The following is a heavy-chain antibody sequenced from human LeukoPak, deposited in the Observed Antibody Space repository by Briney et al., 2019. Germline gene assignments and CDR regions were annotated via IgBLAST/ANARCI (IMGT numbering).Heavy chain of an antibody. CDR3: TRSLLWFGELPSNDAFDI. CDR2: IRRKAYGGTT. J-gene: IGHJ3*02. V-gene: IGHV3-49*05. CDR1: GFTFGDYA. D-gene: IGHD3-10*01. Sequence: KPGRSLRLSCAASGFTFGDYAMSWFRQAPGKGLEWVGFIRRKAYGGTTEYAASVKGRFTISRDDSKSIAYLQMNSLKTEDTAVYYCTRSLLWFGELPSNDAFDIWGQGTMVTVSS.